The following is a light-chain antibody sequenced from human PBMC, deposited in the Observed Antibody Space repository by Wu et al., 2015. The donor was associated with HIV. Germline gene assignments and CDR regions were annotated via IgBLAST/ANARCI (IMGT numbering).Light chain of an antibody. CDR1: QSVSNN. CDR3: QHYDNWPLT. Sequence: EIVLTQSPGTLSLSPGERATLSCRASQSVSNNLAWYQQKPGQAPRLLIYGASARATAIPARFTGSGSGTEFTLTISSLQSEDFAVYYCQHYDNWPLTFGGGTKVEIK. J-gene: IGKJ4*01. V-gene: IGKV3-15*01. CDR2: GAS.